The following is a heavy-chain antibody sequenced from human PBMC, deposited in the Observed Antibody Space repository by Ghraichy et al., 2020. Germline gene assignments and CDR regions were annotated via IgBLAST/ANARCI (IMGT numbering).Heavy chain of an antibody. V-gene: IGHV4-34*01. D-gene: IGHD6-6*01. Sequence: SETLSLTCAVYGGSFSGYYWSWIRQPPGKGLEWIGEINHSGSTNYNPSLKSRVTISVDTSKNQFSLKLSSVTAADTAVYYCARGFSAQGSSAGGDYWGQGTLVTVSS. J-gene: IGHJ4*02. CDR1: GGSFSGYY. CDR2: INHSGST. CDR3: ARGFSAQGSSAGGDY.